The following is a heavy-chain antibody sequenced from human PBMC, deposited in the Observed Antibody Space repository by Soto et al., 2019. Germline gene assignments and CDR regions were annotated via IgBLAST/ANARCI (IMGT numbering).Heavy chain of an antibody. CDR1: GCSISSYY. V-gene: IGHV4-59*01. D-gene: IGHD4-17*01. CDR2: IYYSGST. J-gene: IGHJ4*02. CDR3: ASVPRFGDYAIDY. Sequence: SETLSLTCTVSGCSISSYYWSWIRQPPGKGLEWIGYIYYSGSTNYNPSLKSRVTISVDTSKNQFSLKLSSVTAADTAVYYCASVPRFGDYAIDYWGQGTLVTVSS.